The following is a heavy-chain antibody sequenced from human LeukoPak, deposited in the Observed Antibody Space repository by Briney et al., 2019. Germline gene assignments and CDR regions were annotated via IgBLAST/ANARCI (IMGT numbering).Heavy chain of an antibody. Sequence: GGSLRLSCAASGFTFSSYWMSLVRQAPGKGLEWVANIKQDGSEKYYVDSVKGRFTISRDNAKNSLYLQMNSLRAEDTAVYYCARDSSSWYRGSAFDIWGQGTMVTVSS. D-gene: IGHD6-13*01. CDR2: IKQDGSEK. CDR3: ARDSSSWYRGSAFDI. V-gene: IGHV3-7*01. CDR1: GFTFSSYW. J-gene: IGHJ3*02.